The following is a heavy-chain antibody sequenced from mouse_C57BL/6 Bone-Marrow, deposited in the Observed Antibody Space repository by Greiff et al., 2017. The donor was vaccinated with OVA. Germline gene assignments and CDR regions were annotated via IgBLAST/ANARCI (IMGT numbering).Heavy chain of an antibody. CDR3: ARRGIYDYDGDWYFDV. CDR2: ISYSGSN. V-gene: IGHV3-8*01. CDR1: GYSITSDY. J-gene: IGHJ1*03. Sequence: VQLKESGTGLAKPSQTLSLTCSVTGYSITSDYWNWIRKFPGNKLEYMGYISYSGSNYYNPSLKSRISITPDTSKNQYYLQLNSVITDDTAEYYCARRGIYDYDGDWYFDVWGTGTTVTVSS. D-gene: IGHD2-4*01.